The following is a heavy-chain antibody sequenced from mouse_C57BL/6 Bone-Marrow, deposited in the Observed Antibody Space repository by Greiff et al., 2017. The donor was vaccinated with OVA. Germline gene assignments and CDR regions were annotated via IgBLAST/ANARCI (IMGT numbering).Heavy chain of an antibody. Sequence: EVTLVESGGGLVQPGGSLSLSCAASGFTFTDYYMSWVRQPPGKALEWLGFIRNKANGYTTEYSASVKGRFTISRDNSQSILYLQMNALRAEDSATYYCARYPYYYGSSYWYFDVWGTGTTVTVSS. V-gene: IGHV7-3*01. CDR2: IRNKANGYTT. D-gene: IGHD1-1*01. CDR1: GFTFTDYY. J-gene: IGHJ1*03. CDR3: ARYPYYYGSSYWYFDV.